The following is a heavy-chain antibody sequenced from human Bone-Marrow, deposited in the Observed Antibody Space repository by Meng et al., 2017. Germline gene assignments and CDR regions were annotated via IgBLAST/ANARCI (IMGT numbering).Heavy chain of an antibody. CDR1: GGSIGSSSYY. D-gene: IGHD3-3*01. CDR3: ARQGFLEWLLYRGNWFDP. J-gene: IGHJ5*02. V-gene: IGHV4-39*01. CDR2: IYYSGST. Sequence: QLQLQESGPGLVKPSETLSLTCTVSGGSIGSSSYYWGWIRQPPGKGLEWIGSIYYSGSTYYNPSLKSRVTISVDTSKNQFSLKLSSVTAADTAVYYCARQGFLEWLLYRGNWFDPWGQGTLVTVSS.